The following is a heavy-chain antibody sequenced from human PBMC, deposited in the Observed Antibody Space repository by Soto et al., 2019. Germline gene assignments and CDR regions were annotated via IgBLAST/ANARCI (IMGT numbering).Heavy chain of an antibody. CDR1: GGSISSSSYY. CDR3: ARVGYYYDSSGYYDLAIDY. Sequence: SETLSLTCTVSGGSISSSSYYWGWIRQPPGKGLEWIGSIYYSGSTYYNPSLKSRVTISVDTSKNQFSLKLSSVTAADTAVYYCARVGYYYDSSGYYDLAIDYWGQGTLVT. CDR2: IYYSGST. J-gene: IGHJ4*02. V-gene: IGHV4-39*01. D-gene: IGHD3-22*01.